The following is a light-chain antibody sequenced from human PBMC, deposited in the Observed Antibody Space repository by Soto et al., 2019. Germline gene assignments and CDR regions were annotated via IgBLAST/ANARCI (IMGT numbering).Light chain of an antibody. CDR1: QSVSSN. Sequence: IVMTQSPDTLSVSPGERATLSCRASQSVSSNLAWYQQKPGQAPRLLIYVAYTRSTGIPDRFSGSGSVREFTLTISSLQSGDFAVYYCQQYNNWPPYTFGQGTKLEIK. J-gene: IGKJ2*01. V-gene: IGKV3-15*01. CDR3: QQYNNWPPYT. CDR2: VAY.